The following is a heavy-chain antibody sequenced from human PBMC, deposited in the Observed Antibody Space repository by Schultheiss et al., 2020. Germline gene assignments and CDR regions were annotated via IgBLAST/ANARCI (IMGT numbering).Heavy chain of an antibody. D-gene: IGHD6-13*01. J-gene: IGHJ1*01. CDR3: ARGRGSWYREYFQH. V-gene: IGHV4-4*08. Sequence: SETLSLTCAVYGGSFSAYYWSWIRQSPGKGLEWIGRIYTSGSTNYNPSLKSRVTISVDTSKNQFSLKLSSVTAADTAVYYCARGRGSWYREYFQHWGQGTLVTVSS. CDR1: GGSFSAYY. CDR2: IYTSGST.